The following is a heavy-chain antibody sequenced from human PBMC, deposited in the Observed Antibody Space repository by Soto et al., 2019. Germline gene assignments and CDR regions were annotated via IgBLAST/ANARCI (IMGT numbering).Heavy chain of an antibody. CDR1: GFAFKYAR. D-gene: IGHD3-16*01. CDR3: TTDWGSGTHYARAFDV. Sequence: EVLLVESGGCLVEPGGSLRLSCAASGFAFKYARMTWVRQAPGKGLEWVGHIRSNTDGATTAYAAPVKGRFTISRGESKNTVGLQMNSLMTEETAVYYCTTDWGSGTHYARAFDVWGQGTMVTVSS. V-gene: IGHV3-15*01. CDR2: IRSNTDGATT. J-gene: IGHJ3*01.